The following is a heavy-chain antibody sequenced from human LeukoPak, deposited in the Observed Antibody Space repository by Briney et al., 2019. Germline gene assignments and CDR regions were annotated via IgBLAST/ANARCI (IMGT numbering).Heavy chain of an antibody. J-gene: IGHJ4*02. CDR2: VFNGGST. Sequence: SETLSLTCSVSGASIDSHYWSWIRQSPGKGLEWIGYVFNGGSTNYNPSLNSRVTMSLDTSRAQFSLRLSSGTAADTAIYYCASRPADTTWYGVFDYWSQGTLVTVSS. CDR1: GASIDSHY. CDR3: ASRPADTTWYGVFDY. V-gene: IGHV4-59*11. D-gene: IGHD3-10*01.